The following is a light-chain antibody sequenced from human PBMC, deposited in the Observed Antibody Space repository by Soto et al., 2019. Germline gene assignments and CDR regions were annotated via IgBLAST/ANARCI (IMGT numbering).Light chain of an antibody. V-gene: IGLV2-14*01. CDR2: EVS. CDR1: SSDVGGYEF. Sequence: QSVLTQPASVSGSPGQSITISCTGTSSDVGGYEFVSWYQQHPGKAPKLIIFEVSNRPSGISNRFSGSNSGNTASLTISGLQAEDEADYYCSSYTSSSTLVLFGGGTKVTVL. CDR3: SSYTSSSTLVL. J-gene: IGLJ2*01.